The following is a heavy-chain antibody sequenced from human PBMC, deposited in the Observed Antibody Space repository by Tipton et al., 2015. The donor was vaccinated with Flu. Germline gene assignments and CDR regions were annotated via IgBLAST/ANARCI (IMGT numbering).Heavy chain of an antibody. J-gene: IGHJ4*02. V-gene: IGHV3-7*01. CDR1: GFAFSSYW. CDR3: ARDYSMSIAARLHFDY. CDR2: IKQDGSEK. D-gene: IGHD6-6*01. Sequence: SLRLSCAASGFAFSSYWMSWVRQAPGKGLEWVANIKQDGSEKYYVDSVKGRFTISRDNAKNSLYLQMNSLRAEDTAVYYCARDYSMSIAARLHFDYWGQGTLVTVSS.